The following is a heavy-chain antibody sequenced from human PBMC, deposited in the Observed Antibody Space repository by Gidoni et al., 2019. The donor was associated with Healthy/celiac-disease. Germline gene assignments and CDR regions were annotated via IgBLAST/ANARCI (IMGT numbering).Heavy chain of an antibody. Sequence: QVQLVESGGGVVQPGRSLRLSCAASGFTFSSYAMHWVRQAPGKGLEWVAVISYDGSNKYYADSVKGRFTISRDNSKNTLYLQMNSLRAEDTAVYYCARDQVDYDFWSGYPPNYYYYGMDVWGQGTTVTVSS. D-gene: IGHD3-3*01. J-gene: IGHJ6*02. CDR1: GFTFSSYA. V-gene: IGHV3-30-3*01. CDR2: ISYDGSNK. CDR3: ARDQVDYDFWSGYPPNYYYYGMDV.